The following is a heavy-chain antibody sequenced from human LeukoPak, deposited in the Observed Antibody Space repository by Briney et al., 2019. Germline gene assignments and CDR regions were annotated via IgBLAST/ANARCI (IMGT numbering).Heavy chain of an antibody. D-gene: IGHD6-19*01. Sequence: GGSLRLSCAASGFTFSSYSMNWVRQAPGKGLEWVSSISSSSSYIYYADSVKGRFTISRDNAKNSLYLQMNSLRAEDTAVYYCARDKAVSSGWHEEYFQHWGQGTLVTVSS. CDR1: GFTFSSYS. V-gene: IGHV3-21*01. CDR3: ARDKAVSSGWHEEYFQH. CDR2: ISSSSSYI. J-gene: IGHJ1*01.